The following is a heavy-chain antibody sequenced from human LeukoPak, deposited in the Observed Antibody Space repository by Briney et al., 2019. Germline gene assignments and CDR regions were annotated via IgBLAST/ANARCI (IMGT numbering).Heavy chain of an antibody. J-gene: IGHJ4*02. CDR3: ARDRALGSGKYYFDY. D-gene: IGHD3-16*01. Sequence: NPSETLSLTCTVSGGSISSYYWSWIRQPPGKGLEWIGYIYYSGSTNYNPSLKSRVTISVDTSKNQFSLKLSSVTAADTAVYYCARDRALGSGKYYFDYWGQGTLVTVSA. CDR2: IYYSGST. V-gene: IGHV4-59*01. CDR1: GGSISSYY.